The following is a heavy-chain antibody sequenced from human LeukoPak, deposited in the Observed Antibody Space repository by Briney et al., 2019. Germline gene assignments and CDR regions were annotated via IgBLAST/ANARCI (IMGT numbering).Heavy chain of an antibody. CDR1: GYTFTGYY. V-gene: IGHV1-8*02. CDR2: MNPNSGNT. Sequence: ASVKVSCKASGYTFTGYYMHWVRQATGQGLEWMGWMNPNSGNTGYAQKFQGRVTMTRNTSISTAYMELSSLRSEDTAVYYCARENDPEYMDVWGKGTTVTISS. D-gene: IGHD1-1*01. J-gene: IGHJ6*03. CDR3: ARENDPEYMDV.